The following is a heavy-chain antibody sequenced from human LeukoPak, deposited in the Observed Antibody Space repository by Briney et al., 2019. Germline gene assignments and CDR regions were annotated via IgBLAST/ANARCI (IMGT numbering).Heavy chain of an antibody. J-gene: IGHJ4*02. V-gene: IGHV3-48*03. D-gene: IGHD6-13*01. CDR1: GFTFSSYE. CDR2: ISSSGSTI. Sequence: GGSLRLSCAASGFTFSSYEMNWVRQAPGKGLEWVSYISSSGSTIYYADSVKGRFTISRENAKNSLYLQMNSLRAEDTAVYYCARVEAAAGTGDYWGQGTLVTVSS. CDR3: ARVEAAAGTGDY.